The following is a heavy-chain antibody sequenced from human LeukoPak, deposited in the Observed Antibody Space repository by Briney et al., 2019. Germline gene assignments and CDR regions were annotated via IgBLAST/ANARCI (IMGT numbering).Heavy chain of an antibody. CDR2: INHSGST. J-gene: IGHJ5*02. CDR1: GGSFSGYY. CDR3: ARGSKMLGYNWFDP. V-gene: IGHV4-34*01. Sequence: SETLSLTCAVYGGSFSGYYWSWLRQPPGKGLEWIGEINHSGSTNYNPSLKSRVTISVDTSKNQFSLKLSSVTAADTAVYYCARGSKMLGYNWFDPWGQGTLVTVSS. D-gene: IGHD1-26*01.